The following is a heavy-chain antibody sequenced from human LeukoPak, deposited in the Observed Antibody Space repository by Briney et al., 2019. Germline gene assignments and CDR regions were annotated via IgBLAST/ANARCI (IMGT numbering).Heavy chain of an antibody. D-gene: IGHD3-10*02. CDR1: GFTFSSYS. J-gene: IGHJ6*04. CDR3: AELGITMIGGV. CDR2: ISSSSSYI. V-gene: IGHV3-21*01. Sequence: GGSLRLSCAASGFTFSSYSMNWVRQAPGKGLEWVSSISSSSSYIYYADSVKGRFTISRDNAKNTLYLQMNSLRAEDTAVYYFAELGITMIGGVWGKGTTVTISS.